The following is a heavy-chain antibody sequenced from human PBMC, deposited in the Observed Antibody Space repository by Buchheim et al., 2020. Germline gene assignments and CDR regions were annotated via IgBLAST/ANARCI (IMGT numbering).Heavy chain of an antibody. CDR3: ARHSSWYDYHYYMDV. CDR1: GGFISSRGYY. Sequence: QLQLQESGPGLVKPSETLSLTCTVSGGFISSRGYYWGWIRKPPGKGLEWIASVYSSGTTYYNPSLESRITISMDTSRNQFSLRLSSVTAADTAVFYCARHSSWYDYHYYMDVWGKGTT. J-gene: IGHJ6*03. CDR2: VYSSGTT. V-gene: IGHV4-39*01. D-gene: IGHD6-13*01.